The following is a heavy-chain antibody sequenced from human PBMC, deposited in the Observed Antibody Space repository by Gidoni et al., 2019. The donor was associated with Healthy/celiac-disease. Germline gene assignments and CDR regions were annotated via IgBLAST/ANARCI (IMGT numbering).Heavy chain of an antibody. CDR1: GCTLCSYG. CDR3: AREGGSYSAFDI. J-gene: IGHJ3*02. V-gene: IGHV3-33*01. D-gene: IGHD1-26*01. Sequence: QVQLVESGGGVVQPGRSRRPSWAAAGCTLCSYGMHWVRQAPGKGMEWVAVIEYDGSNKYYADSGKGRITISRDNSKNTLYLQMNSLRAEDTAVYYCAREGGSYSAFDIWGQGTRVTVSS. CDR2: IEYDGSNK.